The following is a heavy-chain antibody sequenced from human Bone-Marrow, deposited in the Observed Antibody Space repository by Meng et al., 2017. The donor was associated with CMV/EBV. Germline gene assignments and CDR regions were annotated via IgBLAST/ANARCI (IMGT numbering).Heavy chain of an antibody. CDR2: IYYSGST. J-gene: IGHJ5*02. Sequence: SGGSISSGDYYWSWIRQPPGKGLEWIGYIYYSGSTYYNPSLKSRVTISVDTSKNQFSLKLSSVTAADTAVYYCAREFTVTTGFDPWGQGTLVTVSS. D-gene: IGHD4-17*01. V-gene: IGHV4-30-4*01. CDR3: AREFTVTTGFDP. CDR1: GGSISSGDYY.